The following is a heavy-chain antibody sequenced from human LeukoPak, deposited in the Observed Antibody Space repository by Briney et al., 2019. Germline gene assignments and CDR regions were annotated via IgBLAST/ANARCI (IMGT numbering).Heavy chain of an antibody. CDR1: GYTFTSYY. Sequence: ASVKVSCKASGYTFTSYYIHWVRQAPGQGLEWMGIINPSGGSTSYAQKFQGRVAMTRDMSTSTVYMELSSLRSEDTALYYCARGLPLLFPAHYFDYWGQGTLVTVSS. V-gene: IGHV1-46*01. CDR2: INPSGGST. D-gene: IGHD3-10*01. CDR3: ARGLPLLFPAHYFDY. J-gene: IGHJ4*02.